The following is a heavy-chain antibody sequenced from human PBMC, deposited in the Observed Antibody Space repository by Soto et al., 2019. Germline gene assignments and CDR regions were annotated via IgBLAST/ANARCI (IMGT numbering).Heavy chain of an antibody. Sequence: PSETLSLTCTVSGGSISSGDYYWSWIRQPPGKGLEWIGYIYYSGSTYYNPSLKSRVTISVDTSKNQFSLKLSSVTAADTAVYYCAGFLIAARPYYYYYYMDVWGKGTTVTVSS. D-gene: IGHD6-6*01. CDR1: GGSISSGDYY. CDR2: IYYSGST. CDR3: AGFLIAARPYYYYYYMDV. J-gene: IGHJ6*03. V-gene: IGHV4-30-4*01.